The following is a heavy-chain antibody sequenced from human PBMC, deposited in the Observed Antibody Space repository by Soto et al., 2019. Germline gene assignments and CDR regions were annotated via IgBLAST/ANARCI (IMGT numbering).Heavy chain of an antibody. CDR2: IYYSGST. D-gene: IGHD2-2*01. J-gene: IGHJ6*02. CDR3: ARAIGYCSSTSCYPYYYGMDV. Sequence: SETLSLTCSVSGGSISSYYWSWIRQPPGKGLGWIGYIYYSGSTNYNPSLKSRVTISVDTSKNQFSLKLSSVPAADTAVYYCARAIGYCSSTSCYPYYYGMDVWGQGTTVTVSS. V-gene: IGHV4-59*01. CDR1: GGSISSYY.